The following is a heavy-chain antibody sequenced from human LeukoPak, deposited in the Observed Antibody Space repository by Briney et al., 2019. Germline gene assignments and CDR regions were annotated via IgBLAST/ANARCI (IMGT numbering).Heavy chain of an antibody. CDR3: AKTAYNDQTGAFDI. D-gene: IGHD5-24*01. CDR1: GFTFSSYG. Sequence: GGSLRLSCAASGFTFSSYGMHWVRQAPGKGLEWVAVISYDGSNKYYADSVKGRFTISRDNSKNTLYLQMNSLRAEDTAVYYCAKTAYNDQTGAFDIWGQGTMVTVSS. J-gene: IGHJ3*02. V-gene: IGHV3-30*18. CDR2: ISYDGSNK.